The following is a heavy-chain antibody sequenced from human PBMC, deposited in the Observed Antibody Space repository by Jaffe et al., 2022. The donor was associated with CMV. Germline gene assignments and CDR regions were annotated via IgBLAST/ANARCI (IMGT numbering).Heavy chain of an antibody. CDR3: ARIPDGTTFGWFDP. CDR1: GFSLSTSGMC. CDR2: IDWDDDK. J-gene: IGHJ5*02. Sequence: QVTLRESGPALVKPTQTLTLTCTFSGFSLSTSGMCVSWIRQPPGKALEWLARIDWDDDKYYSTSLKTRLTISKDTSKNQVVLTMTNMDPVDTATYYCARIPDGTTFGWFDPWGQGTLVTVSS. D-gene: IGHD1-1*01. V-gene: IGHV2-70*15.